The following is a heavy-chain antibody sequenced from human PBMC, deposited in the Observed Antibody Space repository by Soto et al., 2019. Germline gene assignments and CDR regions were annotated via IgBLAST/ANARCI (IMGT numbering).Heavy chain of an antibody. CDR1: GDSINNADYF. CDR2: ISYSGNT. V-gene: IGHV4-30-4*01. D-gene: IGHD2-21*02. J-gene: IGHJ5*02. CDR3: VRTARQGAVAPHWFDR. Sequence: SETLSLTCSVSGDSINNADYFWTWIRQPPGKGLQWIGYISYSGNTFYNPSLTTRLTMSVDTSKNQFSVRLRSVTAADTAVYYCVRTARQGAVAPHWFDRWGQGTQVTVSS.